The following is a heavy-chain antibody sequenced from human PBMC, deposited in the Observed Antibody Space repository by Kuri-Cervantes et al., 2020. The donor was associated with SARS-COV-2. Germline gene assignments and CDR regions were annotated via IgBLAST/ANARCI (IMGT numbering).Heavy chain of an antibody. CDR1: GFTFSSYG. CDR2: IRYDGSNK. V-gene: IGHV3-30*02. Sequence: GGSRRLSFAASGFTFSSYGMHWVRQAPGKGLEWVAFIRYDGSNKYYADSVKGRFTISRDNSKNTLYLQMNSLRAEDTAVYYCAKEIVPAATPGAGHFDYWGQGTPVTVSS. D-gene: IGHD2-2*01. J-gene: IGHJ4*02. CDR3: AKEIVPAATPGAGHFDY.